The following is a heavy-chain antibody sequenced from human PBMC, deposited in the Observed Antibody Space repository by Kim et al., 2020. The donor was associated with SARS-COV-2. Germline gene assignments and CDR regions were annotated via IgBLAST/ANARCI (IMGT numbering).Heavy chain of an antibody. J-gene: IGHJ4*02. CDR3: ARDPVSVDLSAY. V-gene: IGHV3-33*05. CDR1: GFTFSSYG. CDR2: ISYDGSNK. D-gene: IGHD2-15*01. Sequence: GGSLRLSCAASGFTFSSYGMHWVRQAPGKGLEWVAVISYDGSNKYYADSVKGRFTISRDNSKNTLYLQMNSLRAEDTAVYYCARDPVSVDLSAYWGQGTLVTVSS.